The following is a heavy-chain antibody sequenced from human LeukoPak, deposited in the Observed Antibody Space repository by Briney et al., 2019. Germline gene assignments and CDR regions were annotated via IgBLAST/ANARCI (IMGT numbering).Heavy chain of an antibody. V-gene: IGHV4-59*01. CDR2: VYYSGSA. CDR1: GGSISSYY. J-gene: IGHJ4*02. Sequence: SEPVSLTCTVSGGSISSYYWTWIRQPPGKGLEWIGCVYYSGSANYNPSLKSRVTISLDTSKNQFSLKLSSVTAADTAVYYCARQYDFWSGLFDYWGQGTLVSVSS. CDR3: ARQYDFWSGLFDY. D-gene: IGHD3-3*01.